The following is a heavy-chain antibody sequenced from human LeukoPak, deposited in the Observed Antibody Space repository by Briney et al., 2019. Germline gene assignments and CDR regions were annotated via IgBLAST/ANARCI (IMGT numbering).Heavy chain of an antibody. J-gene: IGHJ4*02. Sequence: ASVKVSCKASGYTFTSYDINWVRQATGQGLEWMGWMNPNSGNTGYAQKFQGRVTITRNTSITTAYMELSSLRSEDTAVYYCARDIGLSPYYFDYWGQGTLVTVSS. CDR2: MNPNSGNT. V-gene: IGHV1-8*01. D-gene: IGHD3-22*01. CDR3: ARDIGLSPYYFDY. CDR1: GYTFTSYD.